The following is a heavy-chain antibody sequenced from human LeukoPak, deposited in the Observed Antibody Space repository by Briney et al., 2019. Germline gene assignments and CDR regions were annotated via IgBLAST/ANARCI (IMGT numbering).Heavy chain of an antibody. V-gene: IGHV1-8*01. D-gene: IGHD2-15*01. Sequence: ATVTVSYKASGYTFTNYDINWVRQAAGQGREWMGWMNPNSGNTGYAQKFQGRVTITRNTSISTAYMELSSLRSEDTAVYYCARAGGYCGRISCPYYFDYWGQGSLVAVSS. CDR1: GYTFTNYD. CDR2: MNPNSGNT. J-gene: IGHJ4*02. CDR3: ARAGGYCGRISCPYYFDY.